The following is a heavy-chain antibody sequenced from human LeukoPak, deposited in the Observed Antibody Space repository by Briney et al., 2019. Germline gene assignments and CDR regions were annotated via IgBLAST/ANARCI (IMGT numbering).Heavy chain of an antibody. CDR2: IRYDGSNK. V-gene: IGHV3-30*02. CDR1: GFTFSSYG. D-gene: IGHD3-3*01. J-gene: IGHJ4*02. Sequence: PGGSLRLSCAASGFTFSSYGMHWVRQAPGKGLEWVAFIRYDGSNKYYADSVKGRFTISRDNSKNTLYLQMNSLRAEDTAVYYCAKNAYDFWSGYPHDYWGQGTLDTVSS. CDR3: AKNAYDFWSGYPHDY.